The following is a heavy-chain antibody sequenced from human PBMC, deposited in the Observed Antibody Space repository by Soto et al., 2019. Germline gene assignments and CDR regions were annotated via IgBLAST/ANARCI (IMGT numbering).Heavy chain of an antibody. Sequence: GASVKVSCKASGGTFSSYAISWVRQAPGQRVEWMGGIIPIFGTANYAQKFQGRVTITADESTSTAYMELSSLRSEDTAVYYCAIYLCGGDCYYYYGMDVWGQGTTVTVSS. D-gene: IGHD2-21*02. J-gene: IGHJ6*02. CDR3: AIYLCGGDCYYYYGMDV. CDR2: IIPIFGTA. V-gene: IGHV1-69*13. CDR1: GGTFSSYA.